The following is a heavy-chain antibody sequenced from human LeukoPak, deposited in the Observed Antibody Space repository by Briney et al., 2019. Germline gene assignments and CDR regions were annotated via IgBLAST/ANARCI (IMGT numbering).Heavy chain of an antibody. CDR1: GFAFSSYW. J-gene: IGHJ5*02. D-gene: IGHD2-15*01. CDR3: ARGPVGLSALNA. CDR2: INSDGSEA. Sequence: GGSLRLSCAASGFAFSSYWMHWVRQAPGKGLVWVSRINSDGSEAVYPDSVRGRFTISRDNAKNTLSLQMDSLRVEDTAVYYCARGPVGLSALNAWGQGILVTVSP. V-gene: IGHV3-74*01.